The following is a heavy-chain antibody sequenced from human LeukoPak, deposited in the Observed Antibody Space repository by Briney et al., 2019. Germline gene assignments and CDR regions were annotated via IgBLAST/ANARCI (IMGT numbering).Heavy chain of an antibody. CDR2: IYYSGST. V-gene: IGHV4-39*07. J-gene: IGHJ4*02. CDR1: GGSISSSSYY. D-gene: IGHD6-19*01. CDR3: ARDVPSDSSGWPFDY. Sequence: SETLSLTCTVSGGSISSSSYYWGWIRQPPGKGLEWIGSIYYSGSTYYNPSLKSRVTISVDTSKNQFSLKLSSVTAADTAVYYCARDVPSDSSGWPFDYWGQGTLVTVSS.